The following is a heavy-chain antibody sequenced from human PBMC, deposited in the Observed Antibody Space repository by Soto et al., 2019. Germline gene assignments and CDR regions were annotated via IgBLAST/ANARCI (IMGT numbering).Heavy chain of an antibody. CDR3: AKETYYFWSGYFDY. D-gene: IGHD3-3*01. Sequence: EVQLLESGGGLVQPGGSLRLSCAASGITFSSYAMTWVRQAPGKGLEWVSAISGSGGSTYYADSVKGRLTISRDNSKNTVYLQMNSLRAEDTAVYYCAKETYYFWSGYFDYWGQGTLVTVSS. J-gene: IGHJ4*02. CDR2: ISGSGGST. CDR1: GITFSSYA. V-gene: IGHV3-23*01.